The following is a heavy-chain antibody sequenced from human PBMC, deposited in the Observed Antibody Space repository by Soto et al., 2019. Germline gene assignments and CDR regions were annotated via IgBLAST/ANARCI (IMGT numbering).Heavy chain of an antibody. CDR1: GGSFINHY. CDR2: INHIGIT. Sequence: QVQLQQWGAGLLKPSETLSLTCAVYGGSFINHYWSWIRQPPGKGLEWIGEINHIGITNYNPSLKSQVTLSVDTLKKLLSLKLSSVADADMDVYYCARGDILIGSRNWFVPWGQGTLVTVSS. D-gene: IGHD3-9*01. CDR3: ARGDILIGSRNWFVP. V-gene: IGHV4-34*01. J-gene: IGHJ5*02.